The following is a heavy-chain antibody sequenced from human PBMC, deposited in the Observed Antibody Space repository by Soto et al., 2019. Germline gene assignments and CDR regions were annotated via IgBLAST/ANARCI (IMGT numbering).Heavy chain of an antibody. CDR2: IIPIFGTA. CDR3: ARGNHRWLQLWYFDL. CDR1: GGTFSSYT. D-gene: IGHD5-12*01. V-gene: IGHV1-69*12. J-gene: IGHJ2*01. Sequence: QVQMVQSGAEVKKPGSSVTVTCKASGGTFSSYTISWVRQAPGQGLEWMGGIIPIFGTANYAQKFQGRVTSTADESTSTAYMDLSSLRSEHTAVYYCARGNHRWLQLWYFDLWGRGTLVTVSS.